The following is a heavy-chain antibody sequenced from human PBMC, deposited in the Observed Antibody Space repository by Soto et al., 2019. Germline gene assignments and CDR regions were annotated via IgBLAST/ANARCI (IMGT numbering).Heavy chain of an antibody. D-gene: IGHD1-26*01. Sequence: SETLSLTXTVSGDSISSVDHYWSWIRQPPGKGLEWMGYIYHSGSTHYNPSLNSRLTISIDTSTNRFSLNLTSVTAADTAVYFCARLRWETENNWFDPWGQGALVTV. J-gene: IGHJ5*02. V-gene: IGHV4-30-4*01. CDR1: GDSISSVDHY. CDR3: ARLRWETENNWFDP. CDR2: IYHSGST.